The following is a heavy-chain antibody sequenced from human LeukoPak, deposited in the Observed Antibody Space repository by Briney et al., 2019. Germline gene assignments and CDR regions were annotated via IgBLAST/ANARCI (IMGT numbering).Heavy chain of an antibody. CDR3: AKDLVWGSYRYSAFDI. D-gene: IGHD3-16*02. CDR2: IWYDGSNK. J-gene: IGHJ3*02. CDR1: GFTFSSYG. V-gene: IGHV3-33*06. Sequence: GSLRLSCAASGFTFSSYGMHWVRQAPGKGLEWVAVIWYDGSNKYYADSVKGRFTISRDNSKNTLYLQMNSPRAEDTAVYYCAKDLVWGSYRYSAFDIWGQGTMVTVSS.